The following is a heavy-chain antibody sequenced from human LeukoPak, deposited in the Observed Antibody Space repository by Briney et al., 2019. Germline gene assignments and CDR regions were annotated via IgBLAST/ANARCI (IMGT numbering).Heavy chain of an antibody. CDR1: GFIFDDYV. D-gene: IGHD5-24*01. Sequence: GGSLRLSCAASGFIFDDYVMHWVRQTPGKGLEWVSYISSSGSTIYYADSVKGRFTISRDNAKNSLYLQMNSLRVEDTAVYYCARDSQRWGNFDSWGQGTLVSVSS. CDR2: ISSSGSTI. V-gene: IGHV3-48*03. J-gene: IGHJ4*02. CDR3: ARDSQRWGNFDS.